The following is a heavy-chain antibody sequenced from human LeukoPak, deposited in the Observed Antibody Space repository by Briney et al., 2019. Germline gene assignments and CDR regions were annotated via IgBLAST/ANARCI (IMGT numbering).Heavy chain of an antibody. Sequence: ASVKVSCKASGYTFTSYGISWVRQAPGQGLEWMGWISAYNGNTNYAQKLQGRVTMTTDTSTSTAYMELRSLRSDDTAVYYCARETGYSSGWLVPIESFDIWGQGTMVTVSS. D-gene: IGHD6-19*01. J-gene: IGHJ3*02. V-gene: IGHV1-18*01. CDR1: GYTFTSYG. CDR3: ARETGYSSGWLVPIESFDI. CDR2: ISAYNGNT.